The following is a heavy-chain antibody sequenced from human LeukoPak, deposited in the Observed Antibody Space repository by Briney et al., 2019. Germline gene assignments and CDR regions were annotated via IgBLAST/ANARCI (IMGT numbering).Heavy chain of an antibody. CDR3: ARRRGSYVGLLGRTYYFDY. V-gene: IGHV4-34*01. J-gene: IGHJ4*02. CDR2: INHSGST. Sequence: SETLSLTCAVYGGSFSGYYWSWIRQPPGKGLEWIGEINHSGSTNYNPSLKSRVTISVDTSKNQFSLKLSSVTAADTAVYYCARRRGSYVGLLGRTYYFDYWGQGTLVTVSS. D-gene: IGHD1-26*01. CDR1: GGSFSGYY.